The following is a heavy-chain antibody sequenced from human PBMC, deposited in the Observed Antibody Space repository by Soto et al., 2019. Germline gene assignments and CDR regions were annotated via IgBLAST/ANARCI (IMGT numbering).Heavy chain of an antibody. CDR3: VRGGIAGNWFDP. V-gene: IGHV4-31*03. Sequence: QVQLQESGPGLVKPSQTLSLTCSVSGGSITSGGFYWSWIRQHPEKGLEWIAYIFHRGSTDFNPSLKGRIIISADTSKNQFSLKLTSVTAADTAVYYCVRGGIAGNWFDPWGQGTLVTVSS. CDR2: IFHRGST. CDR1: GGSITSGGFY. J-gene: IGHJ5*02. D-gene: IGHD6-13*01.